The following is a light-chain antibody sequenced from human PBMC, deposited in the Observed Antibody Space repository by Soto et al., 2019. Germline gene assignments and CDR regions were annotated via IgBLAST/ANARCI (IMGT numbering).Light chain of an antibody. Sequence: EIVLTQSPGTLSLSPRERATLSCGASQSISSSYLAWYQQKPGQAPRVLIYAASTRATGIPDRFSGSGSGTEFTLTISSLHSEDFGVYYCQQYDNWWTFGQGTKVDIK. CDR1: QSISSSY. CDR3: QQYDNWWT. J-gene: IGKJ1*01. CDR2: AAS. V-gene: IGKV3-15*01.